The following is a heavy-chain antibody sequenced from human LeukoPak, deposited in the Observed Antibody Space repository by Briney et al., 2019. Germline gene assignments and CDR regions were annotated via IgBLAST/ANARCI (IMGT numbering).Heavy chain of an antibody. D-gene: IGHD1-26*01. V-gene: IGHV3-48*03. J-gene: IGHJ5*02. CDR1: GFSFSSYE. CDR3: VRKTVGAKNWFDP. CDR2: ISSSSGNI. Sequence: GGSLRLSCVGSGFSFSSYEMNWFRQALGKGLEWVSYISSSSGNIKYADSVKGRFTISRDNAKSSLYLQMNSLRADDSAVYYCVRKTVGAKNWFDPWGQGTLVTVSS.